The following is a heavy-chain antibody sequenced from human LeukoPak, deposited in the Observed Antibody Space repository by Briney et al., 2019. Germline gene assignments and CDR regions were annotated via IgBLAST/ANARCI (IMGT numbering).Heavy chain of an antibody. J-gene: IGHJ5*02. Sequence: SETLSLTCAVSGGSISSNNWWGWVRQPPGKGLEWIGEIYHSGSPNYNPSLKSRVTISVDKSRNHFSLKLSSVTAADTAVYYCARGQTYYDFWSGLNWFDPWGQGTLVTVSS. CDR3: ARGQTYYDFWSGLNWFDP. D-gene: IGHD3-3*01. V-gene: IGHV4-4*02. CDR2: IYHSGSP. CDR1: GGSISSNNW.